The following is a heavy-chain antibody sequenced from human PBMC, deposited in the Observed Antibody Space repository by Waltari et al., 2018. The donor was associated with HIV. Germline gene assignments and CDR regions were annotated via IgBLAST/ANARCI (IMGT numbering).Heavy chain of an antibody. D-gene: IGHD1-26*01. CDR3: ATLHVFGSTYGMDV. V-gene: IGHV1-2*02. J-gene: IGHJ6*02. CDR2: IYPCSCSD. Sequence: QVQLVQSGAEVKKPGASVKVPCKASGYTFTAYSIHWVRQAPGQGLEWMGGIYPCSCSDIGTLPFPARVTMTGGTPISPACLDLVSLGTDDPAVSSSATLHVFGSTYGMDVLGQGTTVTISS. CDR1: GYTFTAYS.